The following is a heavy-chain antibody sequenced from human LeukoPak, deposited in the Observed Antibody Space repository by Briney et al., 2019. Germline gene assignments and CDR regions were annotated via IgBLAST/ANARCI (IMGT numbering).Heavy chain of an antibody. CDR3: AKVGAVAAVEN. D-gene: IGHD6-19*01. Sequence: GGSLRLSCAASGFXVSSKYMSWVRQAPGKGLEWVSVIHTGETTYYADSVKGRFTISRDNSKNTLYLQMDGLRVEDTAVYYCAKVGAVAAVENWGQGSLVTVSS. CDR1: GFXVSSKY. V-gene: IGHV3-66*01. CDR2: IHTGETT. J-gene: IGHJ4*02.